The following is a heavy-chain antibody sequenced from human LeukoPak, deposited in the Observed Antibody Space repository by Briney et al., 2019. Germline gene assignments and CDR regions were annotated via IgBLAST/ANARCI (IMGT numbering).Heavy chain of an antibody. Sequence: GSSVKVSCKASGGTFSSYAISWVRQAPGQGLEWMGGIIPIFGTANYAQKFQGRVTITADESTSTAYMEPSSLRSEDTAVYYCARGYCSSTSCSHYYNWFDPWGQGTLVTVSS. CDR1: GGTFSSYA. J-gene: IGHJ5*02. CDR3: ARGYCSSTSCSHYYNWFDP. V-gene: IGHV1-69*01. D-gene: IGHD2-2*01. CDR2: IIPIFGTA.